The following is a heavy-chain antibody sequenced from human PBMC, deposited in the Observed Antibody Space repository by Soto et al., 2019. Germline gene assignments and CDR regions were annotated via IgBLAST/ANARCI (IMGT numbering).Heavy chain of an antibody. V-gene: IGHV4-34*01. CDR2: INHSGST. Sequence: SETLSLTCAVYGGSFSGYYWSWIRQPPGKGLEWIGEINHSGSTNYNPSLKSRVTIPVDTSKNQFSLKLSSVTAADTAVYYCARVPAGYCSSTSCSYYFDYWGQGTLVTVSS. CDR1: GGSFSGYY. D-gene: IGHD2-2*01. J-gene: IGHJ4*02. CDR3: ARVPAGYCSSTSCSYYFDY.